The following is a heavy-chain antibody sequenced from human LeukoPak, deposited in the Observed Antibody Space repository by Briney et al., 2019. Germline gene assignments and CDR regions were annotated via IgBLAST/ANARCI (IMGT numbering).Heavy chain of an antibody. J-gene: IGHJ1*01. CDR3: ARLEQLAPGGDFQH. Sequence: GESLKISCEGSGSIFTSYWISWVRQLPGKGREWMGRIDPSDSYTNYSPSFQGHVTISADKSISTAYLQWSSLKASDTSMYYCARLEQLAPGGDFQHWGQGTLVTVSS. V-gene: IGHV5-10-1*01. D-gene: IGHD6-6*01. CDR2: IDPSDSYT. CDR1: GSIFTSYW.